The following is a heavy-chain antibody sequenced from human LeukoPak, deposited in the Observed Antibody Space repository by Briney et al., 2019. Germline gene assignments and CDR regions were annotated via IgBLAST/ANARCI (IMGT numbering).Heavy chain of an antibody. CDR3: AKDLSASVAAAAIDY. Sequence: PGRSLRLSCAASGFTFDDYAMHWVRQAPGKGLEWVSGISWNSGSIGYADSVKGRFTISRDNAKNSLYLQMNSLRAEDMALYYCAKDLSASVAAAAIDYWGQGTLVTVSS. D-gene: IGHD6-13*01. CDR1: GFTFDDYA. V-gene: IGHV3-9*03. J-gene: IGHJ4*02. CDR2: ISWNSGSI.